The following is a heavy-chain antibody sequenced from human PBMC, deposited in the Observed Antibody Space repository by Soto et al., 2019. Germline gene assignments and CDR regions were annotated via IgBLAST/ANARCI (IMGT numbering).Heavy chain of an antibody. D-gene: IGHD1-26*01. CDR3: ATGSGSQRGVYYYYGMDV. V-gene: IGHV1-24*01. CDR1: GYTLTELS. CDR2: FDPEDGET. Sequence: ASVKVSCKVSGYTLTELSMHWVRQAPGKGLEWMGGFDPEDGETIYAQKFQGRVTMTEDTSTDTAYMELSSLRSEDTAVYYCATGSGSQRGVYYYYGMDVWGKGPTVTVSS. J-gene: IGHJ6*04.